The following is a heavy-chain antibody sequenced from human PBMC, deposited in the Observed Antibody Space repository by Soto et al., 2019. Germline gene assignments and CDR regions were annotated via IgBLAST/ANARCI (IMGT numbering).Heavy chain of an antibody. CDR1: GFTFSSYA. J-gene: IGHJ4*02. CDR3: ARGTGYYFDY. CDR2: ISSNGGST. Sequence: EVQLVESGGGLVQPGGSLRLSCAASGFTFSSYAMHWVRQAPGKGLEYVSAISSNGGSTYYANSVKCRFTISRDNSQNTLYLQMGSLSAEDIALYYCARGTGYYFDYWGKGTLVTVSS. V-gene: IGHV3-64*01.